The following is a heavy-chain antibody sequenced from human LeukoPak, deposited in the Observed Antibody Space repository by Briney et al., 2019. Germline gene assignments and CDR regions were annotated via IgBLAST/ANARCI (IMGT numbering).Heavy chain of an antibody. CDR1: GFTFSRYL. J-gene: IGHJ4*02. D-gene: IGHD3-22*01. CDR3: VKDANYYDSSGYYDY. Sequence: GGSLRLSCSAPGFTFSRYLMHWVRQAPGKGLEYVSAISTNGGSTYYADSVKGRFTISRDNSKNTLYLQMSSLRTEDTAVYYCVKDANYYDSSGYYDYWGQGTLVTVSS. V-gene: IGHV3-64D*06. CDR2: ISTNGGST.